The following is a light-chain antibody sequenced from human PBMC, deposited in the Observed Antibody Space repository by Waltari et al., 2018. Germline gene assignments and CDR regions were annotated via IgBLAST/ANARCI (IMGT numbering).Light chain of an antibody. CDR1: QSVLYSSNNKNY. CDR2: WAS. Sequence: DIVMTQSPDSLAVSLGERATLHCKSSQSVLYSSNNKNYLAWYQQKPGQPPKLLIYWASTRESGVPDRFSGSGSGTDFTLTISSLQAEDVAVYYCQQHYSTPLTFGGGTKVEIK. CDR3: QQHYSTPLT. J-gene: IGKJ4*01. V-gene: IGKV4-1*01.